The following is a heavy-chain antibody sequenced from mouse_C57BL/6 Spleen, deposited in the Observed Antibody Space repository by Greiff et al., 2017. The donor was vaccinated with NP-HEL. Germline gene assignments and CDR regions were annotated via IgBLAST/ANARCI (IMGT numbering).Heavy chain of an antibody. CDR1: GYTFTSYW. CDR2: IAPNSGGT. Sequence: VQLQQPGAELVKPGASVKLSCKASGYTFTSYWMHWVTQRPGRGLEWIGRIAPNSGGTKYNEKVKSKATLTVDNPSSTAYMQLSSLTSEDSEVYYCARWLYSNYVNYAMDYWGQGTSVTVSS. J-gene: IGHJ4*01. D-gene: IGHD2-5*01. CDR3: ARWLYSNYVNYAMDY. V-gene: IGHV1-72*01.